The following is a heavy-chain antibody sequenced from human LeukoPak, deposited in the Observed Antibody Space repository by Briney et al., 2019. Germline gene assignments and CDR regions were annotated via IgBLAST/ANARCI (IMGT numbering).Heavy chain of an antibody. CDR2: IYYSGST. D-gene: IGHD2-15*01. Sequence: SETLSLTCAVYGGPFSGYYWSWIRQPPGKGLEWIGYIYYSGSTYYNPSLKSRVTMSVDTSKNQFSLKLSSVTAADTAVYYCAGVTKAGYDYWGQGTLVTVSS. CDR1: GGPFSGYY. J-gene: IGHJ4*02. CDR3: AGVTKAGYDY. V-gene: IGHV4-59*12.